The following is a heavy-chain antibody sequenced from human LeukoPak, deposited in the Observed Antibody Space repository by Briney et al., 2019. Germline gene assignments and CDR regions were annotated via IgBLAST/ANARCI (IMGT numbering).Heavy chain of an antibody. CDR3: ARGRSGWYYFDY. D-gene: IGHD6-19*01. J-gene: IGHJ4*02. CDR1: GYSISSGYY. V-gene: IGHV4-38-2*02. CDR2: ISYTGIT. Sequence: PSETLSLTCTVSGYSISSGYYWGWIRQPPGKGLAWIGSISYTGITNYKPSLKSRVTISVDKSKNQFSLKLSSVTAADTAVYYCARGRSGWYYFDYWGQGTLVTVSS.